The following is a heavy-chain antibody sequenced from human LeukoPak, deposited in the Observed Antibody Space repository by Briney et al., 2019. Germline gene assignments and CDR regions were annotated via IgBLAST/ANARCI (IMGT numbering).Heavy chain of an antibody. CDR3: ASADYYDSRIDY. CDR2: ISYDGSNK. D-gene: IGHD3-22*01. CDR1: GFTFSSYA. V-gene: IGHV3-30-3*01. J-gene: IGHJ4*02. Sequence: GGSLRLSCAASGFTFSSYAMHWVRQAPGKGLEWVAVISYDGSNKYYADSVKGRFTISRDNSKNTLYLQMNSLRAEDMAVYYCASADYYDSRIDYWGQGTLVTVSS.